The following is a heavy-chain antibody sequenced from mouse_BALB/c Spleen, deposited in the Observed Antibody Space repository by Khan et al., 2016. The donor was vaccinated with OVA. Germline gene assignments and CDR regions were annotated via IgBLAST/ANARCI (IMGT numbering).Heavy chain of an antibody. CDR1: GFTFSSFG. V-gene: IGHV5-17*02. Sequence: EVQLLESGGGLVQPGGSRKLSCAASGFTFSSFGMHWVRQAPEKGLEWVAYISSGSGTIYYADTVKGRFTISRDTPKNTLFLQMTSLRSADTAMYDCAREGTTVLATWDWYFDVWGAGTTVTVSS. J-gene: IGHJ1*01. CDR2: ISSGSGTI. D-gene: IGHD1-1*01. CDR3: AREGTTVLATWDWYFDV.